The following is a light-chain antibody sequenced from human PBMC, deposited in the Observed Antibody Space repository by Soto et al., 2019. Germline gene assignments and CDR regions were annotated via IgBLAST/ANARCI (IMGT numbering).Light chain of an antibody. J-gene: IGKJ2*02. CDR2: GAS. CDR1: QSVSSSY. CDR3: QQYGSSPCT. Sequence: ELVLTQSPGTLPLSPGERVTLSCRASQSVSSSYLAWYQQKPGQAPRLLLSGASSRDTGIPDRFTGGGSGTDFTLLISRLEPEDFAVYFCQQYGSSPCTFGQGTKLEIK. V-gene: IGKV3-20*01.